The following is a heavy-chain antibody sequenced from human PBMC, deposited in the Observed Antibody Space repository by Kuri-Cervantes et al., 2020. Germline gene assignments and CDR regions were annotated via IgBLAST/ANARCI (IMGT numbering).Heavy chain of an antibody. J-gene: IGHJ6*02. V-gene: IGHV4-34*01. D-gene: IGHD2-2*03. CDR3: ARGQGGGYCSSTSCRRYYYGMDV. Sequence: GSLRLSCAVYGGSFSGYYWSWIRQPPGKGLEWIGEINHSGSTNYNPSLKSRVTISVDTSKNQFFRKLSSVTAADTAVYYCARGQGGGYCSSTSCRRYYYGMDVWGQGTTVTVSS. CDR2: INHSGST. CDR1: GGSFSGYY.